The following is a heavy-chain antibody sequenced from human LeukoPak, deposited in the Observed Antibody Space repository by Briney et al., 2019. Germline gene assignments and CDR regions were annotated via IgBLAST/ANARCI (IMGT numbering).Heavy chain of an antibody. CDR2: ISGSGGST. J-gene: IGHJ4*02. CDR3: ARDGELVSTINYFDY. V-gene: IGHV3-23*01. CDR1: GFSFSNYA. Sequence: QPGGSLRLSCAASGFSFSNYAMSWVRQAPGKGLEWVSAISGSGGSTYYADSVKGRFTISRDNSKNTLYLQMNSLRAGDTAVYYCARDGELVSTINYFDYWGQGTLVTVSS. D-gene: IGHD5/OR15-5a*01.